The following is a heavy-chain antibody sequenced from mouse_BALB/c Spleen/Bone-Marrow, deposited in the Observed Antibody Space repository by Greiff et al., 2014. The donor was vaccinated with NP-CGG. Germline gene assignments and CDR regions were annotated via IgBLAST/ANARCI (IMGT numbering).Heavy chain of an antibody. D-gene: IGHD4-1*01. CDR3: ARDWDPFAY. J-gene: IGHJ3*01. CDR1: GYTFSSYW. V-gene: IGHV1-9*01. Sequence: QVQLKDSGAELMKPGASVKISCKATGYTFSSYWIEWVKQRPGHGLEWIGEILPGSGSTNYSEKFKGKATFTADTSSNTAYMQLSSLTSEDSAVYYCARDWDPFAYWGQGTLVTVSA. CDR2: ILPGSGST.